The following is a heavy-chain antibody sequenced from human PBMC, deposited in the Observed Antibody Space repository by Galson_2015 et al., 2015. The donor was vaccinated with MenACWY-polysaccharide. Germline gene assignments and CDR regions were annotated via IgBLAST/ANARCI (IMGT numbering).Heavy chain of an antibody. CDR3: ARIRRAYDFWKGYYGMDV. Sequence: PPGKGLEWIGRIYYSGSTYYNPSLKSRVTISVDTSKNQFSLKLSSVTAADTAVYYCARIRRAYDFWKGYYGMDVWGQGTTVTVSS. V-gene: IGHV4-39*07. J-gene: IGHJ6*02. CDR2: IYYSGST. D-gene: IGHD3-3*01.